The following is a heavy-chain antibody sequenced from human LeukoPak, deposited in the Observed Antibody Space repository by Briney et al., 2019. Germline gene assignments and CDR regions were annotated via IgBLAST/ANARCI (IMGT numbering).Heavy chain of an antibody. CDR2: IYYSGST. V-gene: IGHV4-39*01. D-gene: IGHD3-9*01. CDR1: GGSISSSSYY. CDR3: ARHGRIPKIYYDILTGSSHYDY. Sequence: SETLSLTCTVSGGSISSSSYYWGWIRQPPGKGLEWIGSIYYSGSTYYNPSLKSRVTISVDTSKNQFSLKLSSVTAADTAVYYCARHGRIPKIYYDILTGSSHYDYWGQGTLVTVSS. J-gene: IGHJ4*02.